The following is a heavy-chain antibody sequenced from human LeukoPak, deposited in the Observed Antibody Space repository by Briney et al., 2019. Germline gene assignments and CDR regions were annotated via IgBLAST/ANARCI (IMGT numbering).Heavy chain of an antibody. D-gene: IGHD6-13*01. CDR3: ASVIAAAGFYYFDY. V-gene: IGHV1-18*01. Sequence: EASVKVSCKASGYTFTSYGISWVRQAPGQGLEWMGWISAYNGNTNYAQKLQGRVTMTTDTSTSTAYMELRSLRSDDTAVYYCASVIAAAGFYYFDYWGQGTLVTVSS. CDR2: ISAYNGNT. J-gene: IGHJ4*02. CDR1: GYTFTSYG.